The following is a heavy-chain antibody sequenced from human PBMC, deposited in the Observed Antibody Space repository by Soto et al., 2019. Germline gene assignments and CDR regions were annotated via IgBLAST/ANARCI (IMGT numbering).Heavy chain of an antibody. CDR2: IYPGDSDP. J-gene: IGHJ6*02. CDR1: GYTFTDYW. D-gene: IGHD4-4*01. CDR3: ARRISNFRYHHYAMDV. V-gene: IGHV5-51*01. Sequence: GESLKISCKGSGYTFTDYWIGWVRQLPGKGLEWMGIIYPGDSDPRYNPHFQGPVNTTVDKFNRTPCLQWNTQKAADTAMDSCARRISNFRYHHYAMDVWGQGTTVTVSS.